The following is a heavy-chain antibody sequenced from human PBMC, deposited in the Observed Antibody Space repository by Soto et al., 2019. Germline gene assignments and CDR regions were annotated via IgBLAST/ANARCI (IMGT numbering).Heavy chain of an antibody. D-gene: IGHD3-10*01. V-gene: IGHV1-69*02. CDR2: VNPIVSMS. J-gene: IGHJ4*02. CDR1: GDTFNFYS. CDR3: ASSYGSGYRAFDY. Sequence: QVRLVQSGAEVKRPGSSVKVSGKASGDTFNFYSINWVRQAPGVGLEWMGRVNPIVSMSNYAQKFQGRVTMTADKSTSTAYMELSSLRSEDTAIYYCASSYGSGYRAFDYWGQGALVTVSS.